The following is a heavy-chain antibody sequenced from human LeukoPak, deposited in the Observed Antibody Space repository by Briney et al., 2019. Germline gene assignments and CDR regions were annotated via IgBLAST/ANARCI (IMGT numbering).Heavy chain of an antibody. V-gene: IGHV3-48*03. Sequence: PGGSLRLPCAASGFTFSSYEMNWVRQAPGKGLEWVSYISSSGSTIYYADSVKGRFTISRDNAKNSLYLQMNSLRAEDTAVYYCARAWHGLDIWGQGTMVTVSS. CDR1: GFTFSSYE. J-gene: IGHJ3*02. CDR2: ISSSGSTI. CDR3: ARAWHGLDI.